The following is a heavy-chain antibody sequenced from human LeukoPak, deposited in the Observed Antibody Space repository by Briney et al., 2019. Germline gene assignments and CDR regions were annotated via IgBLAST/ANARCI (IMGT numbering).Heavy chain of an antibody. D-gene: IGHD6-13*01. V-gene: IGHV3-23*01. CDR3: AKAPRAAGTATGLFDY. CDR2: ISGSGGST. J-gene: IGHJ4*02. CDR1: GFTFSSYA. Sequence: SGGSLRLSCAASGFTFSSYAMSWVRQAPGKGLEWVSAISGSGGSTYYADSVKGRFTISRDNSKNTLYLQMNSLRAEDTAVYYCAKAPRAAGTATGLFDYWGQGTLVTVSS.